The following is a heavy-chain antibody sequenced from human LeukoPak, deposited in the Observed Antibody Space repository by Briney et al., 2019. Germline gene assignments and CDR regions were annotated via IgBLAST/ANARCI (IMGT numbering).Heavy chain of an antibody. CDR3: AREGIVGADY. J-gene: IGHJ4*02. CDR2: IYSSGST. D-gene: IGHD1-26*01. V-gene: IGHV4-61*02. CDR1: GGSISSGSYY. Sequence: SETLSLTCTVSGGSISSGSYYWSWIRQPAGKGLEWIGRIYSSGSTNYNPSLKSRVTISVDTSKNQFSLKLSSVTAADTAVYYCAREGIVGADYWGQGALVTVSS.